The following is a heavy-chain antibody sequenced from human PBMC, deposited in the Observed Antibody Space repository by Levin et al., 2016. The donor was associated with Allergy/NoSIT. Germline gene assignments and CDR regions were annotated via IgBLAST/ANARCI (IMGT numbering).Heavy chain of an antibody. Sequence: GGSLRLSCAASGFTFRDYDMHWVRQRSGKHLEWLAAIDVAGNTYYPDSVKGRFTISRENANNSLYLQMNSLTGGDTAVYYCAKINSNTWWDGLDVWGRGTTVIVSS. CDR3: AKINSNTWWDGLDV. CDR1: GFTFRDYD. J-gene: IGHJ6*02. V-gene: IGHV3-13*01. D-gene: IGHD2-8*02. CDR2: IDVAGNT.